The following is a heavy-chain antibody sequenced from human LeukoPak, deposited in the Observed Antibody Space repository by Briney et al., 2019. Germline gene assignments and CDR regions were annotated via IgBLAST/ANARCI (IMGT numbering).Heavy chain of an antibody. CDR2: IYENGGTT. J-gene: IGHJ4*02. Sequence: GGSLRLSCVGSGFTFRSHAMSWVRQAPEKGLEFVSGIYENGGTTYYADSVKGRFFISRDNSKNTLYLQMDSLRGEDTAVYYCAKDFRIGYSAHFDYWGQGALVTVSS. CDR1: GFTFRSHA. V-gene: IGHV3-23*01. D-gene: IGHD2-21*01. CDR3: AKDFRIGYSAHFDY.